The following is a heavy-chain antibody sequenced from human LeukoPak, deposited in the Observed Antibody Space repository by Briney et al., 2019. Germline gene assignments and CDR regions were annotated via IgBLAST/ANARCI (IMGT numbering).Heavy chain of an antibody. CDR1: GYTFTSYD. CDR3: ARATYSSGWSDWYFDL. V-gene: IGHV1-8*03. Sequence: GASVKVSCKASGYTFTSYDINWVRQATGQGLEWMGWMNPNSGNTGYAQKFQGRVTITRNTSISTAYMELSSLRPEDTAVYYCARATYSSGWSDWYFDLWGRGTLVTVSS. CDR2: MNPNSGNT. D-gene: IGHD6-19*01. J-gene: IGHJ2*01.